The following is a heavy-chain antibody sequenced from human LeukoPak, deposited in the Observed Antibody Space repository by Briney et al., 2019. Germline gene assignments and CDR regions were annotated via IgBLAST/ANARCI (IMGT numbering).Heavy chain of an antibody. CDR2: IVGSGGST. CDR1: GFTFSNYA. V-gene: IGHV3-23*01. CDR3: AKWGDYDILTGYYDSDY. J-gene: IGHJ4*02. D-gene: IGHD3-9*01. Sequence: GASLRLSCAASGFTFSNYAMSWVRQAPGKGLEWVSSIVGSGGSTYYADSVKGRFTISRDNPKNTLYLQMNSLRAEDTAVYYCAKWGDYDILTGYYDSDYWGQGTLVTVSS.